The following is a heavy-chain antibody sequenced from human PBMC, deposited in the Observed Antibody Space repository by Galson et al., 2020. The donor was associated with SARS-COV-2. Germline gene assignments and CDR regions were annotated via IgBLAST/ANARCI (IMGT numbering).Heavy chain of an antibody. CDR3: ARGRVRGVGGPLSYYYYMDV. Sequence: SETLSLTCTVSGGSISSYYWSWIRQPPGKGLEWIGYIYYSGSTNYNPSLKSRVTISVDTSKNQFSLKLSSVTAADTAVYYCARGRVRGVGGPLSYYYYMDVWGKGTTVTVSS. J-gene: IGHJ6*03. CDR1: GGSISSYY. D-gene: IGHD3-10*01. CDR2: IYYSGST. V-gene: IGHV4-59*01.